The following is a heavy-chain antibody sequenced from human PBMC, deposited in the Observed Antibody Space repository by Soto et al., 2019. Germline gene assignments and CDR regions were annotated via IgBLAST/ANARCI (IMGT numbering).Heavy chain of an antibody. CDR3: TSRCDGYPGC. V-gene: IGHV3-73*01. CDR2: IRSKANSYAT. D-gene: IGHD2-21*01. CDR1: GFTFSGSA. J-gene: IGHJ4*02. Sequence: EVQLVESGGGLVQPGGSLKLSCAASGFTFSGSAMHWVRQASGKGLEWVGRIRSKANSYATAYAASVKGRFTISRDDSKNTAYLQMNSMKTEATAVYYCTSRCDGYPGCWGQGTLVTVSS.